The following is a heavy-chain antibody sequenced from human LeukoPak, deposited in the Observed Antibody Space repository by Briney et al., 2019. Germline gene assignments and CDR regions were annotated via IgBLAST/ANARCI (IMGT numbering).Heavy chain of an antibody. J-gene: IGHJ6*02. V-gene: IGHV1-18*01. D-gene: IGHD3-10*01. CDR2: ISAYNGNT. CDR3: ARERIYFGSGRDITDARLFYYYGMDV. Sequence: ASVKVSCKASGYTFTSYGISWVRQAPGQGLEWMGWISAYNGNTNYAQKLQGRVTMTTDTSTSTAYMELRSLRSDDTAVYYCARERIYFGSGRDITDARLFYYYGMDVWGQGTTVTVSS. CDR1: GYTFTSYG.